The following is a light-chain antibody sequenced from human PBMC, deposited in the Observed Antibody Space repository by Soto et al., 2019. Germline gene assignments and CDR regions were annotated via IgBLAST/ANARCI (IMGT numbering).Light chain of an antibody. CDR3: QQSYRSPYT. CDR2: GSS. J-gene: IGKJ2*01. V-gene: IGKV1-39*01. Sequence: IQMTQSPSSLSASVGDRVTVTCRASQSINIYLNWYQQKPGKAPTLLIYGSSSLQSGVPSRFNGGGSQTYFTLTISSLQPEDFATCYCQQSYRSPYTFGQGTKLEIK. CDR1: QSINIY.